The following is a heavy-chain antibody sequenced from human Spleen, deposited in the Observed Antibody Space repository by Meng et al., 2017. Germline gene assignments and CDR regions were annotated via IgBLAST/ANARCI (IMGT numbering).Heavy chain of an antibody. Sequence: QVQLVQSGAEVKKPGASVKVSCKASGYTFTGYSMHWIRQAPGQGLEWMGRINPDSGTNYAQRFQGRVTLTWDTSISTAYMDLSSLRSEDTAVYYCAKSSLHAGTLYFDSWGQGTLVTVSS. CDR1: GYTFTGYS. CDR3: AKSSLHAGTLYFDS. V-gene: IGHV1-2*06. D-gene: IGHD2-21*02. J-gene: IGHJ4*02. CDR2: INPDSGT.